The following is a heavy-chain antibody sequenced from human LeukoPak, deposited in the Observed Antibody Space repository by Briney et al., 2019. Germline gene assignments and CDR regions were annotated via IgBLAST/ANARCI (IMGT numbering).Heavy chain of an antibody. CDR3: ARDQYYDNMNEGGDYYYYYMDV. J-gene: IGHJ6*03. Sequence: ASVKVSCKASGGTFSSYAISWVRQAPGHGLEWMGGIIPIFGTANYAQKFQGRVTITTDESPSTAYMELSSLRSEDTAVYYCARDQYYDNMNEGGDYYYYYMDVWGKGTTVTVSS. CDR2: IIPIFGTA. V-gene: IGHV1-69*05. CDR1: GGTFSSYA. D-gene: IGHD3-22*01.